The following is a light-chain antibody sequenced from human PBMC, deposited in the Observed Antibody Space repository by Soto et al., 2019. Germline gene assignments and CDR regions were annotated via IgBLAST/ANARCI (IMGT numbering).Light chain of an antibody. Sequence: QSALTQPASVSGSPGQSITISCTGTSSDVGSYNLVSWYQQHPGKAPELMIYEGSKRPSGVSNRFSGSKSGSTAALTISGLQAEEEADYYCCSYGGSTQAVFGGGTELTVL. CDR1: SSDVGSYNL. CDR2: EGS. CDR3: CSYGGSTQAV. J-gene: IGLJ7*01. V-gene: IGLV2-23*01.